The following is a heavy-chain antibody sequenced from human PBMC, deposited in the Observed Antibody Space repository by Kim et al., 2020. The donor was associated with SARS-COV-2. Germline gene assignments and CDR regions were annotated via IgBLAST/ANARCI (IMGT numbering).Heavy chain of an antibody. V-gene: IGHV1-46*01. CDR3: ATGAAATGN. CDR2: DCST. J-gene: IGHJ4*02. D-gene: IGHD6-13*01. Sequence: DCSTSYAQKFQGRVTVTRDTSTSTVYMELSSLRSEDTAVYYCATGAAATGNWGQGTQVTVSS.